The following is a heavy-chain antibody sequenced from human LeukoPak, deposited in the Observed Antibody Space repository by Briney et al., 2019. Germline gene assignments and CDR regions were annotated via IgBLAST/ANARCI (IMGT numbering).Heavy chain of an antibody. CDR1: GGTFSSYA. J-gene: IGHJ5*02. D-gene: IGHD1-20*01. Sequence: ASVKVSCKASGGTFSSYAISWVRQAPGQGLEWMGGIIPIFGTANYAQKFQGRVTITADKSTSTAYMELSSLRSDDTAVYYCARDAPITGSYNWFDPWGQGTLVTVSS. CDR3: ARDAPITGSYNWFDP. V-gene: IGHV1-69*06. CDR2: IIPIFGTA.